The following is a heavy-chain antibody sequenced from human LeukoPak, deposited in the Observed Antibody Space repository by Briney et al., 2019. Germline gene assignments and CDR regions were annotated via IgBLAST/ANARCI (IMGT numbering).Heavy chain of an antibody. J-gene: IGHJ6*03. CDR1: GISFSSY. Sequence: GGSLRLSCEASGISFSSYMDWVRQTPGKGLEWISSITTSSTYTFYADSVKGRFTISRDNARNSLYLQMNSLRVEDTAVYYCARDPYSGTYGNTYYYYMDVWGKGTTVTISS. CDR3: ARDPYSGTYGNTYYYYMDV. V-gene: IGHV3-21*01. CDR2: ITTSSTYT. D-gene: IGHD1-26*01.